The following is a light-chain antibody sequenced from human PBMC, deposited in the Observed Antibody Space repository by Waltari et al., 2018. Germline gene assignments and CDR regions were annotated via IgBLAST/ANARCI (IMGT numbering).Light chain of an antibody. CDR2: AVT. CDR1: SSDVGGFKY. V-gene: IGLV2-8*01. J-gene: IGLJ2*01. Sequence: QSALTQPPSASGSPGQSVTISCTGTSSDVGGFKYVSWYHQPPGKAPKLMIYAVTKRPSGVPDRFSGSKSGNTASLTVSGLQAEDEADYYCTSYAASNNVVFGGGTTLTVL. CDR3: TSYAASNNVV.